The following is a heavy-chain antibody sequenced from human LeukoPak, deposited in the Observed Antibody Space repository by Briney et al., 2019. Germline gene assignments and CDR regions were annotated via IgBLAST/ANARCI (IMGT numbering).Heavy chain of an antibody. CDR2: ITEVGSET. Sequence: GGSLRLSCVASGFNINTHWMSWVRQPPGKGLEWVANITEVGSETYYVDPEKGRFIISKANAKNFLNLQFNVLRADATVLHYFAREHDGGEWGRAFDICGEGAMVTVSS. CDR3: AREHDGGEWGRAFDI. D-gene: IGHD2-21*01. J-gene: IGHJ3*02. V-gene: IGHV3-7*03. CDR1: GFNINTHW.